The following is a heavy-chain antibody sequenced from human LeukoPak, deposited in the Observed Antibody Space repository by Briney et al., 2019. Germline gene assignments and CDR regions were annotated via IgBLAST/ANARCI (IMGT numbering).Heavy chain of an antibody. CDR1: GGSISSGGYY. D-gene: IGHD6-6*01. CDR2: IYYSGST. CDR3: AGARHSNYYYYYYMDV. J-gene: IGHJ6*03. V-gene: IGHV4-31*03. Sequence: PSQTLSLTCTGSGGSISSGGYYWSWIRQHPGKGLEWIGYIYYSGSTYYNPSLKSRVTISVDTSKNQFSLKLSSVTAADTAVYYCAGARHSNYYYYYYMDVWGKGTTVTVSS.